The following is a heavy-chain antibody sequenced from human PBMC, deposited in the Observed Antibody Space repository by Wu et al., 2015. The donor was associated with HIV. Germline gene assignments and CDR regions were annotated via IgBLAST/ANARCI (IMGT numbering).Heavy chain of an antibody. CDR3: ARARGIAAAGL. V-gene: IGHV4-38-2*01. Sequence: QVQLQESGPGLVKPSETLSLTCVVSGTSVSSDYYWGWIRQTPGKGLEWIGTLYHTGSTYYNPSLKSRVTISVDTSQNHFSLKLNSVTAADTAVYYCARARGIAAAGLWGQGTLVTVSS. CDR1: GTSVSSDYY. J-gene: IGHJ4*02. CDR2: LYHTGST. D-gene: IGHD6-25*01.